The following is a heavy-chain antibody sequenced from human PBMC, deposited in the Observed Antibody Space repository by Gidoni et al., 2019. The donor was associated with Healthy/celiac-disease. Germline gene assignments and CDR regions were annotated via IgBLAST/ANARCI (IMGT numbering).Heavy chain of an antibody. J-gene: IGHJ4*02. CDR2: IYYSGST. D-gene: IGHD3-3*01. V-gene: IGHV4-39*01. Sequence: QLQLQESGPGLVKPSETLSLPCTVSGGSISSSSYYWGWIRQPPGKGLEWIGSIYYSGSTYYNPSLKSRVTISVDTSKNQFSLKLSSVTAADTAVYYCARQEGVTIFGVVIIGSTRFDYWGQGTLVTVSS. CDR3: ARQEGVTIFGVVIIGSTRFDY. CDR1: GGSISSSSYY.